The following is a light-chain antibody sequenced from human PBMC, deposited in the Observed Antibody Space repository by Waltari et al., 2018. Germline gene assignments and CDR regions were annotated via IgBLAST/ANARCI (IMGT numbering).Light chain of an antibody. Sequence: QSVLTQPPSVSGAPGQRVTISCTGSSSNIGAGNDIHWYQQLPGTAPKLLLYADNNRPAGVPDRFAGAKAGTSASLAITGLQAEDEADYYCQSYDSSLSGPWVFGGGTKLTVL. V-gene: IGLV1-40*01. CDR2: ADN. CDR1: SSNIGAGND. CDR3: QSYDSSLSGPWV. J-gene: IGLJ3*02.